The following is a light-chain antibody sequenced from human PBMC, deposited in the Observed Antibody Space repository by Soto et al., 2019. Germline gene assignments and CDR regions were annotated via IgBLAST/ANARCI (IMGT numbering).Light chain of an antibody. V-gene: IGKV1-39*01. CDR3: QQSYSAPHT. Sequence: DIQMTQSPSSLSASVGDRVTITCQASQNINYYLNWYQQKPGKAPKLLIYAASSLQSGVPSRFSGSGSGTDFTVTIISLQPEDCATYYCQQSYSAPHTFGQGTKVDIK. CDR2: AAS. CDR1: QNINYY. J-gene: IGKJ1*01.